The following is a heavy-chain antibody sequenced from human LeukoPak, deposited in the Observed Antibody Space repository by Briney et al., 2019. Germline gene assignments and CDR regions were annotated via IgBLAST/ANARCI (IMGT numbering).Heavy chain of an antibody. J-gene: IGHJ6*03. Sequence: GGSLRLSCAASGFTFSSYAMSWVREAPGTGLEWVSAISVSAYSTYYADTGKGRFTISRDNSKNTLYLQMNSLRAEDTAVYYCAKNIWTEMATIYYYMDVWGKGPTVTVSS. CDR1: GFTFSSYA. CDR3: AKNIWTEMATIYYYMDV. V-gene: IGHV3-23*01. D-gene: IGHD5-24*01. CDR2: ISVSAYST.